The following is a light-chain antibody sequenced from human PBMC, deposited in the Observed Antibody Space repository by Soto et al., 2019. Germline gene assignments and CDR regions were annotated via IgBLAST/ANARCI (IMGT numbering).Light chain of an antibody. CDR3: QQYDNSPIT. CDR2: GAS. V-gene: IGKV3-20*01. CDR1: QSISSSF. Sequence: EIVLTQSPGILSLSPGERASLSCGASQSISSSFLAWYQQKPGQAPRLIIYGASSRATGIPDRFSGTGSETDSTLTISRLEPEDFAVYYCQQYDNSPITFGQGTRLEIK. J-gene: IGKJ5*01.